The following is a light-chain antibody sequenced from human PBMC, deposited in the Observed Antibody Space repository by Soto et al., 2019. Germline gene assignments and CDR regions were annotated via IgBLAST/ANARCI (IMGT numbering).Light chain of an antibody. Sequence: EILMTQSPATLSVSPGERATLSCRASQSVSHNLAWYQQKPGQAPRLLFYGASTRATGIPARFSGSGSGTDFTVTISSLQSADFAVYYCQQSNNCPYTFGQRTKLEIK. CDR3: QQSNNCPYT. CDR1: QSVSHN. V-gene: IGKV3-15*01. J-gene: IGKJ2*01. CDR2: GAS.